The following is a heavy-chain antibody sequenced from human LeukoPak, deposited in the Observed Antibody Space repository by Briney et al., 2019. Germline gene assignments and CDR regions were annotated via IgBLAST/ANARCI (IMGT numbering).Heavy chain of an antibody. CDR3: ATGTPSDMGGLDV. J-gene: IGHJ6*02. D-gene: IGHD1/OR15-1a*01. V-gene: IGHV1-24*01. CDR2: SDLEDGET. CDR1: GYTLSDLS. Sequence: ASVKVSCKVSGYTLSDLSMHWVRQVPGKGLELMGGSDLEDGETIYAQRFEGRVTMTEDTSTDTAYMELSSLISEDTAVYYCATGTPSDMGGLDVWGQGTTVTVSS.